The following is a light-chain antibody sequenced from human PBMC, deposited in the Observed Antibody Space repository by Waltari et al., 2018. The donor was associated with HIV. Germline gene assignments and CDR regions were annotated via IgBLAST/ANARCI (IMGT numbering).Light chain of an antibody. CDR3: AAWDDSLNGVV. Sequence: QSVLTQPPSVSGAPRQRVTISCSGSSSNIGNNAVNWYQQLPGKPPKLLIYYDDLLASGVSDRFSGSKSGTSASLAISGLQSEDESDYYCAAWDDSLNGVVFGGGTKLTVL. CDR2: YDD. V-gene: IGLV1-36*01. J-gene: IGLJ2*01. CDR1: SSNIGNNA.